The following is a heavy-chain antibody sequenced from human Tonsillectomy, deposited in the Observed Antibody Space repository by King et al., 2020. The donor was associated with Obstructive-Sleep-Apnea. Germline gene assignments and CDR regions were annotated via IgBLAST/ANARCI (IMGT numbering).Heavy chain of an antibody. Sequence: QLVQSGAEVKKPGASVKVSCKASGYTLTSYGIMLLRQAPGQGLEWVGWITTYNGNTRYANKFHGRVTLTTDTSSNTAYMELRNLRSDDTAVYYCARGGTGWYDDWGQGTLITVSS. CDR1: GYTLTSYG. J-gene: IGHJ5*02. CDR2: ITTYNGNT. V-gene: IGHV1-18*01. CDR3: ARGGTGWYDD.